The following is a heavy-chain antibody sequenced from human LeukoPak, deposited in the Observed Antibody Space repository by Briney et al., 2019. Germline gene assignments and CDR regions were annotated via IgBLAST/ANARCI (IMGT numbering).Heavy chain of an antibody. Sequence: SETLSLTCTVSGGSISSSGYYWGWIRQPPGKGLEWIGSIYYSGSTYYNPSLKSRVTISVDRSKNQFSLKLSSVTAADTAVYYCARLTVATFDYWGQGTLVTVSS. CDR3: ARLTVATFDY. CDR2: IYYSGST. D-gene: IGHD4-17*01. V-gene: IGHV4-39*07. J-gene: IGHJ4*02. CDR1: GGSISSSGYY.